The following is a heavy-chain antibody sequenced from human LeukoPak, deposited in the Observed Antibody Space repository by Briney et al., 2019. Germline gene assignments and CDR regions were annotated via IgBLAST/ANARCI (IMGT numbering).Heavy chain of an antibody. CDR2: IYPGDSDT. CDR1: GYSFTSYS. J-gene: IGHJ3*02. CDR3: ATAKAVAGPTGAFDI. V-gene: IGHV5-51*01. D-gene: IGHD6-19*01. Sequence: GESLKISCKGSGYSFTSYSIGWVRQMPGKGLEWMGIIYPGDSDTRYSPSFQGQVTISADKSISTAYLQWSSLKASDTAMYYCATAKAVAGPTGAFDIWGQGTMVTVSS.